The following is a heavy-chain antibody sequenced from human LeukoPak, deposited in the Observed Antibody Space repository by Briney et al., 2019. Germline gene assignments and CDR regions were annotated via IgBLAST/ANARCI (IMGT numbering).Heavy chain of an antibody. J-gene: IGHJ4*02. CDR2: IIPILGIA. Sequence: GASVKVSCKASGGTFSSYAISWVRQAPGRGLEWMGRIIPILGIANYAQKFQGRVTITADKSTSTAYMELSSLRSEDTAVYYCARGGGYYGSGPKDYWGQGTLVTVSS. V-gene: IGHV1-69*04. D-gene: IGHD3-10*01. CDR3: ARGGGYYGSGPKDY. CDR1: GGTFSSYA.